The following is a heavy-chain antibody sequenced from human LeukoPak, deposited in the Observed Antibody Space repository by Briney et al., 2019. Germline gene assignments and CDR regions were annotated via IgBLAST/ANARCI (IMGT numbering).Heavy chain of an antibody. CDR3: ASRTTPRTGYGDYLLDPYHYMDV. Sequence: ASVKVSCKASGGTFSSYAISWVRQAPGQGLEWMGGIIPIFGTANYAQKFQGRVAITADKSTSTAYMELSSLRSEDTAVYYCASRTTPRTGYGDYLLDPYHYMDVWGKGTTVTVSS. CDR1: GGTFSSYA. V-gene: IGHV1-69*06. CDR2: IIPIFGTA. D-gene: IGHD4-17*01. J-gene: IGHJ6*03.